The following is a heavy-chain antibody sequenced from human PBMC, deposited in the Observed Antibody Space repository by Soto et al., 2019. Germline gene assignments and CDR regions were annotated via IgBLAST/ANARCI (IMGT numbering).Heavy chain of an antibody. J-gene: IGHJ6*02. Sequence: GASVKVSCKASGFTFGSSAVQWVRQAHGQRLEWIGWIVVGNGHTNYAQKFQERVTITRDMSTGTAYMELSSLRSEDTAVYYCAGRYCSGGSCYNYYGMDVWGRGTTVTVSS. CDR1: GFTFGSSA. CDR3: AGRYCSGGSCYNYYGMDV. D-gene: IGHD2-15*01. V-gene: IGHV1-58*01. CDR2: IVVGNGHT.